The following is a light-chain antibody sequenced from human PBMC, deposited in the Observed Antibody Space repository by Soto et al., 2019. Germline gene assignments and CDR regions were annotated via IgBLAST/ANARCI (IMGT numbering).Light chain of an antibody. CDR1: QGISIY. V-gene: IGKV1-27*01. J-gene: IGKJ4*01. CDR2: VAS. CDR3: QKYNGAPLT. Sequence: DIQMTQYPSSLSASVGDRVTITCRASQGISIYLAWDQQKPGKVPKLLIYVASTLQSGNPTRFSDSGSGTDFTPTISCLQPEDVATYYCQKYNGAPLTFGGGTKVEIK.